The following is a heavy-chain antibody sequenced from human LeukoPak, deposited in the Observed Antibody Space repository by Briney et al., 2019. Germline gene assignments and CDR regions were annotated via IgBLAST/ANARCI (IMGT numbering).Heavy chain of an antibody. CDR1: GYTFTSYD. CDR3: ARGGVTTNFGYYYMDV. Sequence: GASVKVSCKASGYTFTSYDINWVRQATGQGLEWMGWMNPNSGNTGYAQKFQGRVTMTRNTSISTAYMELSSLRSEDTAVYYCARGGVTTNFGYYYMDVWGKGTTVTVSS. D-gene: IGHD4-17*01. CDR2: MNPNSGNT. J-gene: IGHJ6*03. V-gene: IGHV1-8*01.